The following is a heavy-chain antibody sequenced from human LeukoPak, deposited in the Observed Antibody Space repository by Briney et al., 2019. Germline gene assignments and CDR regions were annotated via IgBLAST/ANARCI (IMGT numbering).Heavy chain of an antibody. D-gene: IGHD3-16*01. Sequence: GGSLRLSCAASGFTFSSYSMNWVRQAPGKGLEWVSSISSSSSYIYYADSVKGRFTISRDNAKNSLYLQMNSLRAEDTAVYYCSRAQYLADDAFSIWGQGTLVTVSS. CDR1: GFTFSSYS. V-gene: IGHV3-21*01. J-gene: IGHJ4*02. CDR2: ISSSSSYI. CDR3: SRAQYLADDAFSI.